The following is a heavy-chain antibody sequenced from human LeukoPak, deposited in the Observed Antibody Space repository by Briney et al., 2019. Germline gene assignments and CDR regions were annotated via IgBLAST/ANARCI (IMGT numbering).Heavy chain of an antibody. D-gene: IGHD4-17*01. J-gene: IGHJ4*02. CDR2: IYSGGST. V-gene: IGHV3-66*01. Sequence: GGSLRLSCAASGFTVSSNYMSWVRQAPGKGLEWVSVIYSGGSTYYADSVKGRFTISRGNSKSTLYLQMNSLRAEDTALYYCASAYGDYQPLLDHWGQGTLVTVSS. CDR3: ASAYGDYQPLLDH. CDR1: GFTVSSNY.